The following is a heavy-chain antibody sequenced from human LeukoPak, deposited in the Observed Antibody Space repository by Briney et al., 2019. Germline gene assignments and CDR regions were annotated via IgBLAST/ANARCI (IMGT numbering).Heavy chain of an antibody. D-gene: IGHD2-15*01. CDR1: GYTFSDYY. Sequence: ASVKVSCKASGYTFSDYYMYWLRQAPGEGLEWMGWINPKSGDTNYAQNFQGRVTMTRDTSMNTAYMELSRLRSDDTAVYFCARGYCSGGSCYLVENWFDFWGQGTLVTVSS. CDR3: ARGYCSGGSCYLVENWFDF. CDR2: INPKSGDT. V-gene: IGHV1-2*02. J-gene: IGHJ5*01.